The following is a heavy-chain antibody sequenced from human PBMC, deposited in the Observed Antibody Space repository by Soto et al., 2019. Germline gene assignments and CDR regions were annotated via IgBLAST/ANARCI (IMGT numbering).Heavy chain of an antibody. CDR1: GFTFSSYA. V-gene: IGHV3-23*01. J-gene: IGHJ4*02. CDR2: VSIGGST. Sequence: DVQLLESGGGLVQPEGSLRLSCAASGFTFSSYAMGWVRQGPGKGLEWVAVVSIGGSTHYADSVRGRFTISSDNAKNTLSLQMNSLAAEDTAVSFGAKRRGAGGHFDYWGQGALVTVSS. CDR3: AKRRGAGGHFDY. D-gene: IGHD2-15*01.